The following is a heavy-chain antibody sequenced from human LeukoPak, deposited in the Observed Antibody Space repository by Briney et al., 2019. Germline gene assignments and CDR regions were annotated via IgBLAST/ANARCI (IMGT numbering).Heavy chain of an antibody. J-gene: IGHJ4*02. CDR3: ARERDGRFFDY. D-gene: IGHD5-24*01. V-gene: IGHV3-7*01. Sequence: GGSLRLSCAVSGLTFRSYWMSWFRQAPGKGLEWVANINQDGSEKYFVDSVKGRFTISRDNAKNSLHLQMNTLRAEDTAVYYCARERDGRFFDYWGQETLVTVSS. CDR2: INQDGSEK. CDR1: GLTFRSYW.